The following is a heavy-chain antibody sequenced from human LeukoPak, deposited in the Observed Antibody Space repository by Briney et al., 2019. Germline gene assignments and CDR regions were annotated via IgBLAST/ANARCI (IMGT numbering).Heavy chain of an antibody. CDR3: ARRSRDGYRNFDY. D-gene: IGHD5-24*01. CDR2: IYYSGST. Sequence: SETLSLTCTVSGGSISSCSYYWGWIRQPPGKGLEWIGSIYYSGSTYYNPSLKSRVTISVDTSKNQFSLKLSSVTAADTAMYYCARRSRDGYRNFDYWGQGTLVTVSS. J-gene: IGHJ4*02. CDR1: GGSISSCSYY. V-gene: IGHV4-39*01.